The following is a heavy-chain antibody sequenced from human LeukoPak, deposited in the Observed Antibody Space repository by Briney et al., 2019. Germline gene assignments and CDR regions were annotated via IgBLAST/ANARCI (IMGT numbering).Heavy chain of an antibody. CDR3: ALGRALADYYFDY. J-gene: IGHJ4*02. CDR1: GGTFSSYA. CDR2: INPSGGST. D-gene: IGHD1-26*01. V-gene: IGHV1-46*01. Sequence: ASVKVSCKASGGTFSSYAISWVRQAPGQGLEWMGIINPSGGSTSYAQKFQGRVTMTRDTSTGTVYMELSSLRSEDTAVYYCALGRALADYYFDYWGQGTLVTVSS.